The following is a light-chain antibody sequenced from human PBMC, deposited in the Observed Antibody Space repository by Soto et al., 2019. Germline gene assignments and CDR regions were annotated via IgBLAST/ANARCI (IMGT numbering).Light chain of an antibody. J-gene: IGLJ2*01. V-gene: IGLV2-14*01. CDR2: EVS. CDR1: SSDIGGYNY. Sequence: QSALTQPASVSGSPRQSITISCTGTSSDIGGYNYVSWYQQHPGKAPKVMIYEVSNRPSGVSSRFSGSKSGNTASLTISGLQAEDEADYYCSSYTSSGVVFGGGTQLTVL. CDR3: SSYTSSGVV.